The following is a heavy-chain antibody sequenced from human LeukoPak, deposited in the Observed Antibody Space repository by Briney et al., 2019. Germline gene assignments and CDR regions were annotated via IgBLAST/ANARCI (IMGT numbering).Heavy chain of an antibody. CDR1: GASISNYY. CDR3: ARGHYLSGSYNWFDP. D-gene: IGHD3-10*01. V-gene: IGHV4-59*01. Sequence: SETPSLTCTVSGASISNYYWSWIRQPPGKGLEWIGYIYYSGSTNYNPSLKSRVTISLDTSKTQFSLKLSSVTAADTAVYYCARGHYLSGSYNWFDPWGQGTLVTVSS. CDR2: IYYSGST. J-gene: IGHJ5*02.